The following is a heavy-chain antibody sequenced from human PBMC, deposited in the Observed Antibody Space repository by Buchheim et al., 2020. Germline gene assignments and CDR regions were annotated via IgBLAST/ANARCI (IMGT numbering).Heavy chain of an antibody. V-gene: IGHV4-34*02. CDR2: IKHSGSA. Sequence: QVQLEQWGAGLLKPSETLSLTCAVYGGSFNGYFWSWIRQPPGKGLEWVGEIKHSGSASYNPSLQIRVTISVATSNAQFSLNLKSVTAAHTAVYFCARGSSVTMGYYSHYLAYWGKGIL. J-gene: IGHJ4*02. D-gene: IGHD3-22*01. CDR1: GGSFNGYF. CDR3: ARGSSVTMGYYSHYLAY.